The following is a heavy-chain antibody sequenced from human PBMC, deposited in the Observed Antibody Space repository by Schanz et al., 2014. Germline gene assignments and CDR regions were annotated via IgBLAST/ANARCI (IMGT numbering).Heavy chain of an antibody. V-gene: IGHV1-18*01. CDR3: ARGQYFDY. CDR1: GYTFTRSG. Sequence: QVQLVQSGGEVKTPGASVKVSCKASGYTFTRSGISWVRQAPGQGLEWMGWIGGSDGNTNFAQKFQGRVTLTTDTSATTTYMELRSLRSDDTAVYYCARGQYFDYWGQGTLVTVSS. CDR2: IGGSDGNT. J-gene: IGHJ4*02.